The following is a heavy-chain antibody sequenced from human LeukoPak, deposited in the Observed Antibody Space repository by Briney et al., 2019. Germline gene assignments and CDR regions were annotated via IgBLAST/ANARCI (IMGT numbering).Heavy chain of an antibody. CDR2: INPSNVGA. CDR1: GYTFSDYY. CDR3: ARDYYYASGSSNFDY. J-gene: IGHJ4*02. V-gene: IGHV1-2*02. Sequence: ASVKVSCKTSGYTFSDYYMHWVRQVPGQGREWIGWINPSNVGANYAQTFQGRVTMTRDTSINTAYMELSSLKSDDMAVYYCARDYYYASGSSNFDYWGPGTLVTVSS. D-gene: IGHD3-10*01.